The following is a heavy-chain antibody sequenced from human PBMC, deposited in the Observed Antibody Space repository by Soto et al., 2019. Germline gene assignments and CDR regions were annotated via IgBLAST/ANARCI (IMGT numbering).Heavy chain of an antibody. V-gene: IGHV3-9*01. J-gene: IGHJ3*01. CDR1: GFTFDDYD. CDR2: ISWNSNTL. Sequence: DVQLVESGGGLVLPGTSLRLSCAASGFTFDDYDMHWVRQAPGKGLEWVSGISWNSNTLVYADSVKGRFTISRDNAKKSLFLQMNSLRCEDTALFFCAKSLRRPPLTGCTHVGDLWGRGTMVNVSS. D-gene: IGHD2-8*01. CDR3: AKSLRRPPLTGCTHVGDL.